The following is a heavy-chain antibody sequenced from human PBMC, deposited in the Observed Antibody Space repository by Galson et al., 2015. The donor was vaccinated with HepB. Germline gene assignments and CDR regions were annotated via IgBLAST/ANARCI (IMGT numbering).Heavy chain of an antibody. D-gene: IGHD2-15*01. V-gene: IGHV4-4*02. Sequence: ETLSLTCAVSGGSISSSNWWSWVRQPPGKGLEWIGEIYHSGSTNYNPSLKSRVTISVGKSKNQFSLKLSSVTAADTAVCYCARVIRYCSGGSCSYYFDYWGQGTLVTVSS. CDR3: ARVIRYCSGGSCSYYFDY. J-gene: IGHJ4*02. CDR1: GGSISSSNW. CDR2: IYHSGST.